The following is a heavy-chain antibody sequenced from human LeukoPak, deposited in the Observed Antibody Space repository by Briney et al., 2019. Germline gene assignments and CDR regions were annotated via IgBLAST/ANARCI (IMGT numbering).Heavy chain of an antibody. CDR2: MSPNSGNT. V-gene: IGHV1-8*03. J-gene: IGHJ3*02. CDR3: ARVLSYTDAFDI. CDR1: GYTFTSYD. Sequence: ASVKVSCKASGYTFTSYDINWVRQATGQGLEWMGWMSPNSGNTGYAQKFQGRVTITRNTSISTAYMELSSLRSEDTAVYYCARVLSYTDAFDIWGQGTMVTVSS. D-gene: IGHD4-11*01.